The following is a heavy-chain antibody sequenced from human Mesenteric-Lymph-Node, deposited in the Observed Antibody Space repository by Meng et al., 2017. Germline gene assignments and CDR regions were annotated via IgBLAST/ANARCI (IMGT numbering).Heavy chain of an antibody. V-gene: IGHV3-74*01. CDR3: ARDVSGYYDSSGYYYGG. D-gene: IGHD3-22*01. Sequence: GESLKISCAASGFTFSNYWMHWVRQAPGKGPESVSRINSDGSSTKDADSVKGRFTISRDNAKNSLYLQMNSLRAEDTAVYYCARDVSGYYDSSGYYYGGWGQGTLVTVSS. J-gene: IGHJ4*02. CDR2: INSDGSST. CDR1: GFTFSNYW.